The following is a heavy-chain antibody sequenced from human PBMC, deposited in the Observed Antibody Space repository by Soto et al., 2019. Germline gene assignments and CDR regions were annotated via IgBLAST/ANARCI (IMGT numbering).Heavy chain of an antibody. D-gene: IGHD6-13*01. V-gene: IGHV4-34*01. CDR1: GESFNGYY. Sequence: SETLSLTCTAYGESFNGYYWSWIRQPPGKGLEWIGEIHHSGSTNYNPSLKSRVTFSIDTSKRQFSLKVRSVTAADTAVYYCARGKRGSSWYRGEEKYYYYGMDVWGQGTPVTVS. J-gene: IGHJ6*02. CDR3: ARGKRGSSWYRGEEKYYYYGMDV. CDR2: IHHSGST.